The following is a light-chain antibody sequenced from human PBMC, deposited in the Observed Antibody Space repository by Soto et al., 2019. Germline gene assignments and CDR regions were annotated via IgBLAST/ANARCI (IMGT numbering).Light chain of an antibody. Sequence: EIVMTQSPATLSVSPGERATLSCRASQSVSSNLAWYQQKPGQAPRLLIYGASTRATGIPARFSGSGSGTEFTLTISRLEPEDFAVYYCQQYGSFITFGQGTRLEIK. CDR3: QQYGSFIT. V-gene: IGKV3-15*01. J-gene: IGKJ5*01. CDR2: GAS. CDR1: QSVSSN.